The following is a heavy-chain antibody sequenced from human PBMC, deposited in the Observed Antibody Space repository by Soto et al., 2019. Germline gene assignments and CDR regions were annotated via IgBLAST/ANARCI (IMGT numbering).Heavy chain of an antibody. J-gene: IGHJ5*02. CDR3: ARDGDPGYSFWSGPLGGGRFDP. CDR2: IVPLFGTA. V-gene: IGHV1-69*12. D-gene: IGHD3-3*01. CDR1: GGTFGNTA. Sequence: QVQLVQSGAEVKEPGSSVNVSCKTSGGTFGNTAVTWVRQVPGQGLEWLGGIVPLFGTANYAQKFRGRVMITAVESTSTASMDLSSLRSDDTAIYYCARDGDPGYSFWSGPLGGGRFDPWGQGTLVTVSS.